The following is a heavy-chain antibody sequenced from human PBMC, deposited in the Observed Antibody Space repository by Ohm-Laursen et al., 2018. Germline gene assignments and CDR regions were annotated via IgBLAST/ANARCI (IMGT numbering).Heavy chain of an antibody. J-gene: IGHJ5*02. CDR3: ARDHPAAGLILDT. Sequence: SLRLSCTASGFTFSSYGMHWVRQAPGKGLEWVAVISYDGSNKYYADSVKGRFTISRDNTKNSLYLQMNDLRAEDTSVYYCARDHPAAGLILDTWGQGTLVTVSS. V-gene: IGHV3-30*03. CDR1: GFTFSSYG. D-gene: IGHD2-2*01. CDR2: ISYDGSNK.